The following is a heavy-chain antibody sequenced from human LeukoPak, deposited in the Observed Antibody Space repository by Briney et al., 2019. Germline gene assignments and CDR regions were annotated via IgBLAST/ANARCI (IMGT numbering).Heavy chain of an antibody. Sequence: PGGSLTLSCAASGFTFSNYNMNWVRQAPGKGLEWVSSITSSSTYIYYADSVKGRFTISRDNAKNSLYLQMNSLRAEDTAVYYCAELGITMIGGVWGKGTTVTISS. CDR2: ITSSSTYI. J-gene: IGHJ6*04. V-gene: IGHV3-21*01. D-gene: IGHD3-10*02. CDR1: GFTFSNYN. CDR3: AELGITMIGGV.